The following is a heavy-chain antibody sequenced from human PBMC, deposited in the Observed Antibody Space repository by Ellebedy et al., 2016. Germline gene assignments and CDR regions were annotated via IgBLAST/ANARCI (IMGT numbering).Heavy chain of an antibody. Sequence: SVKVSXKGSGGTFNSDAISWVRQAPGQGLEWMGRIIPILGKTNYAQKFQGRVTITADKSRSTAYMELSSLRSEDTAVYYCASAGKWELLNYFDFWGQGTLVTVSS. CDR2: IIPILGKT. V-gene: IGHV1-69*04. CDR1: GGTFNSDA. CDR3: ASAGKWELLNYFDF. D-gene: IGHD1-26*01. J-gene: IGHJ4*02.